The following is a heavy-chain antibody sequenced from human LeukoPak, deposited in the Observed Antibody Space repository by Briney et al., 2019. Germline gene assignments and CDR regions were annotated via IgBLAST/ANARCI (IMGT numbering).Heavy chain of an antibody. CDR1: GYTFTSYG. V-gene: IGHV1-18*01. Sequence: GASVNVSCKASGYTFTSYGISWVRQAPGQGLEWMGWISAYNGNTNYAQKLQGRVTMTTDTSTSTAHMELRSLKSDDTAVYYCARDLYSLLRGASGYWGQGTLVTVSS. CDR2: ISAYNGNT. D-gene: IGHD3-10*01. CDR3: ARDLYSLLRGASGY. J-gene: IGHJ4*02.